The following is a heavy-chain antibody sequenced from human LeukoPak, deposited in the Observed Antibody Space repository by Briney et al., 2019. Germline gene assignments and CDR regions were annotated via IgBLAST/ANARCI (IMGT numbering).Heavy chain of an antibody. V-gene: IGHV1-18*01. J-gene: IGHJ3*02. CDR2: ISAYNGNT. CDR1: GYTFTSYG. D-gene: IGHD3-16*02. CDR3: ARDSEYAYVWGSYRMDDAFDI. Sequence: GASVKVSCKASGYTFTSYGISWVRQAPGQGLEWMGWISAYNGNTNYAQKLQGRVTMTTDTSTSTAYMELRSLRSDDTAVYYCARDSEYAYVWGSYRMDDAFDIWGQGTMVTVSS.